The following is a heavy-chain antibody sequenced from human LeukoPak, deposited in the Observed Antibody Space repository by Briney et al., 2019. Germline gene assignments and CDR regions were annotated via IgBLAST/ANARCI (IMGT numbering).Heavy chain of an antibody. V-gene: IGHV3-30*03. CDR1: GFTFSDYA. CDR3: ARDASVVRYFDWSDYYDF. D-gene: IGHD3-9*01. Sequence: AGGSLRLSCAASGFTFSDYAMYWVRQAPGKGLEWVAVISSNGLNIKYVDSVKGRFITTRENSKNTLHLQMNNVRPDDTATYYCARDASVVRYFDWSDYYDFWGQGTVVTVSS. J-gene: IGHJ4*02. CDR2: ISSNGLNI.